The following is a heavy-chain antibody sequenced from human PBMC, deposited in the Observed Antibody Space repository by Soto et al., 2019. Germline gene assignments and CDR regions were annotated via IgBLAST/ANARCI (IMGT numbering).Heavy chain of an antibody. V-gene: IGHV4-39*01. CDR1: GGSISSSSYY. Sequence: QLQLQEAGPGLVKPSETLSLTCTVSGGSISSSSYYWGWIRQPPGKGLEWVGSIYYSGSTYYNPALKSRVTISVDPSKNQFSLKLSSVTAADTAGYYCERLVDTAMFSWGQGTLVTVSS. CDR3: ERLVDTAMFS. CDR2: IYYSGST. D-gene: IGHD5-18*01. J-gene: IGHJ5*02.